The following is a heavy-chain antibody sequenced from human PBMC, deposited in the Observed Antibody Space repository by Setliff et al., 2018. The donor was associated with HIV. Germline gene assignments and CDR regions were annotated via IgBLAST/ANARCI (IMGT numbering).Heavy chain of an antibody. CDR1: GGSISSSSYY. V-gene: IGHV4-39*01. CDR3: ARLSSGYKNWYFDL. Sequence: SETLSLTCTVSGGSISSSSYYWGWIRHSPGKGLEWIGSVYYSGNTYNNPSLKSRVTISVDTSKNQFSLKLSSVTAADTAVCYCARLSSGYKNWYFDLWGRGTLVTVSS. J-gene: IGHJ2*01. D-gene: IGHD3-22*01. CDR2: VYYSGNT.